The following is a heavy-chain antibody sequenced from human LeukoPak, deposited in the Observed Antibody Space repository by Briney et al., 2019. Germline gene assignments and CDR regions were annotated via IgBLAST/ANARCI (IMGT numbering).Heavy chain of an antibody. D-gene: IGHD1-26*01. CDR2: INGSDGHT. CDR1: GFTLSDYA. V-gene: IGHV3-23*01. CDR3: AKVPWVGTIT. Sequence: GGSLRLSCAASGFTLSDYAMNWVRQAPGEGLEWLSAINGSDGHTFYADSVKGRFTLSRDNSKNTLYLQMNNLRADDTAIYYCAKVPWVGTITWGQGTLVIVSS. J-gene: IGHJ4*02.